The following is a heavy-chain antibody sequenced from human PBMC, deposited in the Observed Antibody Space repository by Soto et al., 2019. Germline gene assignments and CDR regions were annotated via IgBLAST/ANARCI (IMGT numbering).Heavy chain of an antibody. J-gene: IGHJ6*02. Sequence: SETLSLTCTVSGGSISSSGCYWGWIRQPPEKGKDWIGNVYYGGSTYYNPSLKSRVTISVKTSKSQFSLKLSSVTAADTAVYYCAGGDYYHSSGYYFYYYTMDVWGQGTTLTVSS. CDR2: VYYGGST. CDR1: GGSISSSGCY. D-gene: IGHD3-22*01. CDR3: AGGDYYHSSGYYFYYYTMDV. V-gene: IGHV4-39*01.